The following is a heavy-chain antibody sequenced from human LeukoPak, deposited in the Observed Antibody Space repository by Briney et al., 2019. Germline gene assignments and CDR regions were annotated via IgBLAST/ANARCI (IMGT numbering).Heavy chain of an antibody. CDR2: IRYDGNNI. CDR3: AKEALRYFDY. V-gene: IGHV3-30*02. Sequence: PGGSLRLSCAASGFTFSSFGMHWVRQAPGKGLEWISFIRYDGNNIYYADSVKGRFTISRDNSKNTLYLQMNSLRAEDTAVYYCAKEALRYFDYWGQGTLVTVSS. CDR1: GFTFSSFG. D-gene: IGHD3-16*01. J-gene: IGHJ4*02.